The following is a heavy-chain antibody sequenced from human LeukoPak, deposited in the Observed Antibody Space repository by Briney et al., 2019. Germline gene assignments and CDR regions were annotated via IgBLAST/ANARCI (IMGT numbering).Heavy chain of an antibody. V-gene: IGHV3-23*01. J-gene: IGHJ4*02. CDR3: AKVLISEKYFDY. D-gene: IGHD1-14*01. CDR2: ISGSGGST. Sequence: GGSLRLSCAASGFTFSSYAMSWVRQAPGKGLEWVSAISGSGGSTYYADSVKGRFTISRDNSKNTLYLRMNSLRAEDTAVYYCAKVLISEKYFDYWGQGTLVTVSS. CDR1: GFTFSSYA.